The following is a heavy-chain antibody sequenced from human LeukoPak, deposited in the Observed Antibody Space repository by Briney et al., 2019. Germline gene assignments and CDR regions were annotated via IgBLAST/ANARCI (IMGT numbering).Heavy chain of an antibody. Sequence: GESLKISCKGSGYSFTTYWIGWVRQMPGKGLEWMGIIYPGDSDTRYSPSFQGQVTISADRSISTAYLQWSSLKASDTAMYYCARGFYGGYYYYYYMDVWGKGTTVTVPS. CDR3: ARGFYGGYYYYYYMDV. CDR1: GYSFTTYW. J-gene: IGHJ6*03. V-gene: IGHV5-51*01. D-gene: IGHD4/OR15-4a*01. CDR2: IYPGDSDT.